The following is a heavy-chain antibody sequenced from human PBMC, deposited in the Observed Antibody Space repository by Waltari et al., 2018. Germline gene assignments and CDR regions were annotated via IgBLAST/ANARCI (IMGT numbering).Heavy chain of an antibody. CDR2: IKEEGSEK. D-gene: IGHD6-6*01. V-gene: IGHV3-7*03. Sequence: EVQLVESGGGVVQPGGSLRLSCAVSGFTFSRYWMTWVRQAPGKGRGWVANIKEEGSEKYYVDSVKGRFTISRDNAKNSLSLQMNSLRAEDTAVYYCARVPLMYSSSSRWRNWFDPWGQGTLVTVSS. CDR3: ARVPLMYSSSSRWRNWFDP. CDR1: GFTFSRYW. J-gene: IGHJ5*02.